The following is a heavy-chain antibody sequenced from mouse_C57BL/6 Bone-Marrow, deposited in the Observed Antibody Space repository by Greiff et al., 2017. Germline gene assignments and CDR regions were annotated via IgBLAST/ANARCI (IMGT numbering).Heavy chain of an antibody. Sequence: EVHLVESGGGLVKPGGSLKLSCAASGFTFSSYAMSWVRQTPEKRLEWVATISDGGSYTYYPDNVKGRFTISRDNAKNNLYLQMSHLKSEDTAMYYCERVTILYPFAYWGQGTLVTVSA. CDR2: ISDGGSYT. CDR3: ERVTILYPFAY. D-gene: IGHD2-12*01. J-gene: IGHJ3*01. CDR1: GFTFSSYA. V-gene: IGHV5-4*01.